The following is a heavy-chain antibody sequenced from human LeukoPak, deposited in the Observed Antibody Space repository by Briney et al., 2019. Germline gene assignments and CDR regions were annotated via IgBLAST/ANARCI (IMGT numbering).Heavy chain of an antibody. CDR2: IYHSGST. Sequence: SETLSLTCAVSGGSISSSNWWSWVRQPPGKGLEWIGEIYHSGSTNYNPSLKSRVTISVDTSKSQFSLNLSSVTAADTAVYFCARALTTGLDYFDYWGQGALVTVSS. D-gene: IGHD4-17*01. J-gene: IGHJ4*02. V-gene: IGHV4-4*02. CDR3: ARALTTGLDYFDY. CDR1: GGSISSSNW.